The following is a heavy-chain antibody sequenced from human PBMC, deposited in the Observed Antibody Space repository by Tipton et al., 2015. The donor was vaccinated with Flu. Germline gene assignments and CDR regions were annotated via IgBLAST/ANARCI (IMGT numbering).Heavy chain of an antibody. J-gene: IGHJ5*02. CDR3: AREVLIGGKRFDP. CDR2: INHSGST. D-gene: IGHD4/OR15-4a*01. Sequence: TLSLTCAVYGGSFSGYYWSWIRQPPGKGLEWIGEINHSGSTNYNPSLKSRATISADTSKNQFSLRLTSVTAADTAVYYGAREVLIGGKRFDPWGLATRITVSS. V-gene: IGHV4-34*01. CDR1: GGSFSGYY.